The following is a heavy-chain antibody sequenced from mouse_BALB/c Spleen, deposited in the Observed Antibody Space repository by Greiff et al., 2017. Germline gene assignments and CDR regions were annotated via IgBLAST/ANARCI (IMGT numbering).Heavy chain of an antibody. CDR1: GYTFSSYW. CDR2: ILPGSGST. J-gene: IGHJ4*01. D-gene: IGHD1-1*01. Sequence: QVQLKESGAELMKPGASVKISCKATGYTFSSYWIEWVKQRPGHGLEWIGEILPGSGSTNYNEKFKGKATFTAATSSNTAYMQLSSLTSEVSAVYYCARGNYYYGSSYYAMDYWGQGTSVTVSS. V-gene: IGHV1-9*01. CDR3: ARGNYYYGSSYYAMDY.